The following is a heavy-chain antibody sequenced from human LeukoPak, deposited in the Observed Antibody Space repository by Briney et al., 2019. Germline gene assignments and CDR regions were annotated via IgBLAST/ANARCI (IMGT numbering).Heavy chain of an antibody. D-gene: IGHD2-2*01. J-gene: IGHJ2*01. Sequence: GGSLRLSCAVSGISFSSYWMSWVRQAPGKGLEWVAFIRYDGSNKYYVDSVKGRFTISRDNSKNTLYLQMNSLRVEDTAVYYCAKDLVYCSSTSCYDDWYFDLWGRGTLVTVSS. V-gene: IGHV3-30*02. CDR1: GISFSSYW. CDR2: IRYDGSNK. CDR3: AKDLVYCSSTSCYDDWYFDL.